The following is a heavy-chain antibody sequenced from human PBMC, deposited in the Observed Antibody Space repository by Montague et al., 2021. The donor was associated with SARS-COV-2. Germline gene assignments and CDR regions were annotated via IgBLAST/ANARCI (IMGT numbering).Heavy chain of an antibody. Sequence: TLSLTCTVSGGSISSSSYYWGWIRQHPGKGLEWIGYIYYSGSTYYNPSLKSRVTIPVDTSKNQFSLKLSSATAADTAVYYCARVLGGYCSGGSCYRGWYFDLWGRGTLVTVSS. V-gene: IGHV4-31*03. J-gene: IGHJ2*01. CDR2: IYYSGST. CDR3: ARVLGGYCSGGSCYRGWYFDL. D-gene: IGHD2-15*01. CDR1: GGSISSSSYY.